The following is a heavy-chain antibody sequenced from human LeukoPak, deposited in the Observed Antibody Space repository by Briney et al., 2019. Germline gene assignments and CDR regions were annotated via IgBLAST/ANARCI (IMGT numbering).Heavy chain of an antibody. CDR1: GFTFSSYS. V-gene: IGHV3-21*01. CDR3: AGDLIAVAGDNWFDP. CDR2: ISSSSSYI. J-gene: IGHJ5*02. D-gene: IGHD6-19*01. Sequence: GGSLRLSCAASGFTFSSYSMNWVRQAPGKGLEWVSSISSSSSYIYYADSVKGRFTISRDNAKNSLYLQMNSLRAEDTAVYYCAGDLIAVAGDNWFDPWGQGTLVTVSS.